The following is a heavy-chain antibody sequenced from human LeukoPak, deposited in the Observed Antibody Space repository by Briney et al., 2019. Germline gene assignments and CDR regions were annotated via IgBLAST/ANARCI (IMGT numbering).Heavy chain of an antibody. D-gene: IGHD3-10*01. CDR2: ISAYNGNT. CDR3: ARETGTWFGESYYYYGMDV. CDR1: GYTFTSYG. Sequence: ASVKVSCKASGYTFTSYGISWVRQAPGQGLEWMGWISAYNGNTNYAQKLQGRATMTTDTSTSTAYMELRSLRSDDTAVYYCARETGTWFGESYYYYGMDVWGQGTTVTVSS. V-gene: IGHV1-18*01. J-gene: IGHJ6*02.